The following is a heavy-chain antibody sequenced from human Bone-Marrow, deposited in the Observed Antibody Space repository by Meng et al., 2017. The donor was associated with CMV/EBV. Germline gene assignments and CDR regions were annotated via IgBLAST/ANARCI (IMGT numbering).Heavy chain of an antibody. J-gene: IGHJ4*02. CDR2: IYYSGST. CDR3: AREVGELLPFDY. CDR1: GGSISSYY. Sequence: GSLRLSCTVSGGSISSYYWSWIRQPPGKGLEWIGYIYYSGSTNYNPSLKSRVTISVDTSKNQFSLKLSSVTAADTAVYYCAREVGELLPFDYWGQGTLVTVSS. V-gene: IGHV4-59*01. D-gene: IGHD3-16*01.